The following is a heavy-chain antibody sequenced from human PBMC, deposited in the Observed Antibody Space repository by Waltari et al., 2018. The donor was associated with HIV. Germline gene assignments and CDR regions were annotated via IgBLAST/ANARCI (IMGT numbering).Heavy chain of an antibody. CDR3: ARSRITMIVGVAAFDI. D-gene: IGHD3-22*01. V-gene: IGHV1-2*02. CDR2: INPNSGGT. J-gene: IGHJ3*02. Sequence: QVKLVQSGAAVKQPGASVQVSCQASVYTFTGYYIHWLRQPPGQGLEWMEWINPNSGGTNYAQKFQGRVTMTRDTSISTAYMELSRLRSDDTAVYYCARSRITMIVGVAAFDIWGQGTMVTVSS. CDR1: VYTFTGYY.